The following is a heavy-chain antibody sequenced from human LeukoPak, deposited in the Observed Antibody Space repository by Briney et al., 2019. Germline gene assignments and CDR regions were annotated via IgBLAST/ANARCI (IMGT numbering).Heavy chain of an antibody. Sequence: SQTLSLTCTVSGVSISSGDYYWSWIRQPPGKGLEWIGYIYYSGSTYYNPSLKSRVTISVDTSKNQFSLKLSYVTAADTAVYYCARESDLATSPTEGYFDYWGQGTLVTVSS. D-gene: IGHD5-12*01. CDR3: ARESDLATSPTEGYFDY. CDR2: IYYSGST. J-gene: IGHJ4*02. V-gene: IGHV4-30-4*01. CDR1: GVSISSGDYY.